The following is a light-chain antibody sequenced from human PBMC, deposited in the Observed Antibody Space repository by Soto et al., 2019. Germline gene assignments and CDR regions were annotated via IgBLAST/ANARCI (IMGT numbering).Light chain of an antibody. J-gene: IGLJ1*01. V-gene: IGLV1-47*01. Sequence: QSALTQPPSAPGTPGQRVTISCSGSSSNIGSNYVYWYQQLPGTAPKLLIYRNNQRPSGVPDRFSGSKSGTSASLAISGLRSEDEADYYCAAWDDSLSGPSYVFGTGTKVTVL. CDR3: AAWDDSLSGPSYV. CDR2: RNN. CDR1: SSNIGSNY.